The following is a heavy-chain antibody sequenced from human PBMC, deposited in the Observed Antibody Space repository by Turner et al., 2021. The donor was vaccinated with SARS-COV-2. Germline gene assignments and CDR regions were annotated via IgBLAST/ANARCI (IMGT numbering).Heavy chain of an antibody. J-gene: IGHJ4*02. D-gene: IGHD2-15*01. CDR1: GFTFSSYG. V-gene: IGHV3-30*18. CDR2: ISYDGSNK. Sequence: QVQLLESGGGVFQPGRSLRLSCAASGFTFSSYGMHWVRQAPGKGLEWVAVISYDGSNKYYGDSVKGRFTISRDNSKNTLYLQMNSLRAEDTAVYYCAKGGGPYCSGGSCYPGSFDYWGQGTLVTVSS. CDR3: AKGGGPYCSGGSCYPGSFDY.